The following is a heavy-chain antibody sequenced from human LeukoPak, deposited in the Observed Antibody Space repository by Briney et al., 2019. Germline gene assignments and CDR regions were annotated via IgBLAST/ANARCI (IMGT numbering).Heavy chain of an antibody. CDR2: IYPGDSDT. Sequence: GASLKISCKGSGSRFTSYWIGWVRPMAGKGLEWMGIIYPGDSDTRYSPSFQGQVTISADKSISTAYLQWSSLKASDTAMYYCARRVSVRGYSSSWVDYWGQGTLVTVSS. D-gene: IGHD6-13*01. J-gene: IGHJ4*02. CDR3: ARRVSVRGYSSSWVDY. V-gene: IGHV5-51*01. CDR1: GSRFTSYW.